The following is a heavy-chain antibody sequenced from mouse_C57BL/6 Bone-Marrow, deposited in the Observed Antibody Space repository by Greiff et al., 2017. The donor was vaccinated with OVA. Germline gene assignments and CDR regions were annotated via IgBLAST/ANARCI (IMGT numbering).Heavy chain of an antibody. D-gene: IGHD1-1*01. CDR3: TGGTTVVAPDY. CDR2: IRLKSDNYAT. J-gene: IGHJ2*01. V-gene: IGHV6-3*01. Sequence: EVKLEASGGGLVQPGGSMKLSCVASGFTFSNYWLTWVRQSPEQGLEWVAQIRLKSDNYATHYAESVKGRFTISRDDSKSSVYLQMNNLRAEDTGIYYCTGGTTVVAPDYWGQGTTLTVSS. CDR1: GFTFSNYW.